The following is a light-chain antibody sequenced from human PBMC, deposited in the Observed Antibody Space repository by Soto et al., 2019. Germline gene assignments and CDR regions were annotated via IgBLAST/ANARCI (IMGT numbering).Light chain of an antibody. CDR3: GAWDSSLSAGV. CDR2: DNN. Sequence: QSVLTQPPSVSAAPGQSVTISCSGTSSNIAKNYVSWYQQLPGTAPKLLISDNNKRPSGIPDRFSGSKSGTSATLGITGLQTGDEADYYCGAWDSSLSAGVFGGGTKVTVL. V-gene: IGLV1-51*01. CDR1: SSNIAKNY. J-gene: IGLJ3*02.